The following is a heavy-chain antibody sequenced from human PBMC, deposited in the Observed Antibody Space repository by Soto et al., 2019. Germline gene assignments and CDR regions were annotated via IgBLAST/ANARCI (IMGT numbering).Heavy chain of an antibody. V-gene: IGHV3-23*01. D-gene: IGHD2-2*01. CDR3: ASDGRADIVVVPAAMAVGAEYNYYYYGMDV. CDR1: GFTFSSYA. Sequence: GGALRLSCAASGFTFSSYAMSWVRQAPRKGAEWGSAINGNGGSKGFTYAVKGRFTISRDNSHNTLWLQMNSLSAEDPALYYLASDGRADIVVVPAAMAVGAEYNYYYYGMDVWGQGTTVTVSS. CDR2: INGNGGSK. J-gene: IGHJ6*02.